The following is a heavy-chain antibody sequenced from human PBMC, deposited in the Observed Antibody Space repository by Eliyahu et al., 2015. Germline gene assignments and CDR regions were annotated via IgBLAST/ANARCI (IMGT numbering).Heavy chain of an antibody. J-gene: IGHJ4*02. CDR2: ITSSGSSK. V-gene: IGHV3-11*01. CDR3: ARESTAPAGHRFVDY. CDR1: GFTFSXXY. D-gene: IGHD6-25*01. Sequence: QVELVESGGGLVKPGGSLRLXCSTSGFTFSXXYMTWIRQAPGKGLEWIAYITSSGSSKYYADSVKGRFTISRDNAEKSLFLQLDSLRAEDTGLYYCARESTAPAGHRFVDYWGQGTLVTVSS.